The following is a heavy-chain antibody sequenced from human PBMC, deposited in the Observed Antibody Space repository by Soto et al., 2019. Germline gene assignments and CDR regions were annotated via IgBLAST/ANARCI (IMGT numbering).Heavy chain of an antibody. Sequence: SETLSLTCTVSGGSISSYYWSWIRQPPGKGLEWIGYIYYSGSTNYNPSLKSRVTISVDTSKNQFSLKLSSVTAADTAVYYCARDRWFDPWGQGALVTVSS. J-gene: IGHJ5*02. CDR1: GGSISSYY. CDR2: IYYSGST. CDR3: ARDRWFDP. V-gene: IGHV4-59*01.